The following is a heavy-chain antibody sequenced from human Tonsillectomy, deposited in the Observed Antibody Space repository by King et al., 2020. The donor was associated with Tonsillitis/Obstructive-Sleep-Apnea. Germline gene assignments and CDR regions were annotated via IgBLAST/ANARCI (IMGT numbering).Heavy chain of an antibody. CDR3: AKELEEGGQGLTTDWFDP. V-gene: IGHV3-30*18. Sequence: VQLVESGGGVVQPGRSLRLSWAAAGFTFSRYAMHWVRQAPGKGLVWVAVISFDGSNKYYADSVQGRFTISRDNSKNTQYMRMNSMRGEDTAVYYCAKELEEGGQGLTTDWFDPWGQGTLVTVSS. D-gene: IGHD4-11*01. CDR2: ISFDGSNK. CDR1: GFTFSRYA. J-gene: IGHJ5*02.